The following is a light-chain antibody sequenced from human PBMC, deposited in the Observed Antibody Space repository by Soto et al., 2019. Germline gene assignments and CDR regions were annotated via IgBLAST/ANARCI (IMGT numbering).Light chain of an antibody. CDR3: LHHSSYPFT. CDR2: RAS. V-gene: IGKV1-17*01. CDR1: QGIRDD. Sequence: DIQMTRSPSFLSPSIGDRVTITCRASQGIRDDLSWFQQKPGKAPERLLYRASFLQAGVPSRFSGSGSGTEFTLTIISLQPEDFATYYCLHHSSYPFTFGPGTEVHVK. J-gene: IGKJ3*01.